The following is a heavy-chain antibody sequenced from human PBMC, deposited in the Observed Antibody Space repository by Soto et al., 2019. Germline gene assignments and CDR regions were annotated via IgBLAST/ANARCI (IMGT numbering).Heavy chain of an antibody. V-gene: IGHV4-30-2*01. CDR2: INHLETT. CDR1: GASISYGNYA. J-gene: IGHJ4*02. D-gene: IGHD1-26*01. Sequence: PSETLSLTCTVSGASISYGNYAWSWIRQTPGKGLEWIGYINHLETTFYNPSFESRLTLSIDRAKNQFSLNLNSMSAADRAVYFCARGGGSDSFDYWGQGMLVTVSS. CDR3: ARGGGSDSFDY.